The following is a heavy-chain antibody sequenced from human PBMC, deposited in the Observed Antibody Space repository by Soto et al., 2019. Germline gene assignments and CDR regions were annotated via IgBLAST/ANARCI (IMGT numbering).Heavy chain of an antibody. J-gene: IGHJ3*02. CDR2: SIAYNGNT. D-gene: IGHD3-22*01. CDR3: ARDRGYYDSSGFGDFDI. Sequence: ASLKVSCKAAGYTFTSYGISWVRQAPGQGLEWMGWSIAYNGNTNYAEKRQGRGTIRTDTCTSRADMELRSLRSDDTAVYYCARDRGYYDSSGFGDFDIWGQGTMVTVSS. V-gene: IGHV1-18*04. CDR1: GYTFTSYG.